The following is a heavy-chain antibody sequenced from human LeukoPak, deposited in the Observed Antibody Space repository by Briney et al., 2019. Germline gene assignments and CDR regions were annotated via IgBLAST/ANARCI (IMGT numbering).Heavy chain of an antibody. V-gene: IGHV1-2*02. D-gene: IGHD1-26*01. CDR2: INPNSGGT. CDR1: GYTFTGYY. Sequence: ASVKVSCKASGYTFTGYYMHWVRQAPGQGLEWMGWINPNSGGTNYAQKFQGRVTMTRDTSISTAYMELSRLRSDDTAVYYCARGIVGAPFETFDIWGQGTLVTVSS. J-gene: IGHJ1*01. CDR3: ARGIVGAPFETFDI.